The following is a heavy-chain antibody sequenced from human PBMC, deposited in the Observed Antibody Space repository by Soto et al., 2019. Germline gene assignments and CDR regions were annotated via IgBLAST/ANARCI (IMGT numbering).Heavy chain of an antibody. CDR2: ISAYNGNT. Sequence: QVQLVQSGAEVKKPGASVKVSCKASGYTFTSYGISWVRQAPGQGLAWMGWISAYNGNTNYAEKLQGRVTMTTDTSTSTAYMELRRLRSDDTAVYYCARDGVPLWFAGVGVVAVTTGCYYGMDAWGQGTTVTVSS. CDR1: GYTFTSYG. CDR3: ARDGVPLWFAGVGVVAVTTGCYYGMDA. J-gene: IGHJ6*01. D-gene: IGHD2-15*01. V-gene: IGHV1-18*04.